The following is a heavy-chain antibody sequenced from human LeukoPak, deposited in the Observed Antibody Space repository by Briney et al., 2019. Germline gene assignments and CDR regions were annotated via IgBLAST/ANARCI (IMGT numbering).Heavy chain of an antibody. CDR2: ISGSGGST. V-gene: IGHV3-23*01. CDR3: AREGYCSGGSCYSGWFDP. Sequence: GGSLRLSCAASGFTFSSYAMSWVRQAPGKGLEWVSAISGSGGSTYYADSVKGRFTISRDNSKNTLYLQMNSLRAKDTAVYYCAREGYCSGGSCYSGWFDPWGQGTLVTVSS. J-gene: IGHJ5*02. CDR1: GFTFSSYA. D-gene: IGHD2-15*01.